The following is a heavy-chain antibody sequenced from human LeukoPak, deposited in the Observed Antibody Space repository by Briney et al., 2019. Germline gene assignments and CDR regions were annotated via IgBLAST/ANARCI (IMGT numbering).Heavy chain of an antibody. CDR2: ISVYNGNT. J-gene: IGHJ6*03. V-gene: IGHV1-18*01. Sequence: ASVKVSCKASGYTFSIYGFSWVRQAPGQGLEWMGWISVYNGNTNYAQKFQDRVTMTTDTSTNTAYMHLRSLTSDDTAVYFCARVFGYYYFYMDVWGEGTTVIISS. D-gene: IGHD3-3*01. CDR3: ARVFGYYYFYMDV. CDR1: GYTFSIYG.